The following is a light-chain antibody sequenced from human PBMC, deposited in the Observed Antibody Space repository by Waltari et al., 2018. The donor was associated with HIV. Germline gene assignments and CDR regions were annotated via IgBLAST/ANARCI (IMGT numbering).Light chain of an antibody. Sequence: QSALTQPASVSGSPGPSITLSCTGTSRDVGSYNLVSWYQQHPGKAPKLMIYEVSKRPSGVSNRFSGSKSGNTASLTISGLQAEDEADYYCCSYAGSSTWVFGGGTKLTVL. J-gene: IGLJ3*02. V-gene: IGLV2-23*02. CDR3: CSYAGSSTWV. CDR2: EVS. CDR1: SRDVGSYNL.